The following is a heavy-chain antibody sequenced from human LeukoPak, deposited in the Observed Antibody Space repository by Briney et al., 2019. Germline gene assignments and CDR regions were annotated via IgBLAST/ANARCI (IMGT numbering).Heavy chain of an antibody. CDR3: AHGIFDVEWLSRPLDAFDI. Sequence: SGPTLVKPTQTLTLTCTFSGFSLSTSGVGVGWTRQPPGKALEWLALIYWDDDKRYSPSLKSRLTITKDTSKNQVVLTMTNMDPVDTATYYCAHGIFDVEWLSRPLDAFDIWGQGTMVTVSS. V-gene: IGHV2-5*02. D-gene: IGHD3-3*01. CDR1: GFSLSTSGVG. J-gene: IGHJ3*02. CDR2: IYWDDDK.